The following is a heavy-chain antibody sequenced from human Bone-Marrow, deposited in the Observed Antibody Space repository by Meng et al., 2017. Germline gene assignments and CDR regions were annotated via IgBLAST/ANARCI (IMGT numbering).Heavy chain of an antibody. J-gene: IGHJ4*02. D-gene: IGHD3-10*01. CDR1: GYNFPDYY. CDR3: ARDDRFGELGDY. CDR2: IIPIFGTA. Sequence: SVKVSCKPSGYNFPDYYIRWVRRAPGHRLEWIGGIIPIFGTANHAQEFQGRVTITTDESTSTAYMELNSLRSEDTAVYYCARDDRFGELGDYWGQGTLVTVSS. V-gene: IGHV1-69*05.